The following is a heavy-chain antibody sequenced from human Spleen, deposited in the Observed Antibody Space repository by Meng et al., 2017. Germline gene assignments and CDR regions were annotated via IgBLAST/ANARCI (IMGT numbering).Heavy chain of an antibody. CDR1: GYSFTGYY. D-gene: IGHD4-23*01. J-gene: IGHJ4*02. CDR3: ATRGNPYLNC. CDR2: INTYNCNT. V-gene: IGHV1-18*04. Sequence: QVQLVQSGAAVKKPGASVTLSCKASGYSFTGYYMHWVRQAPGHGLEWLGWINTYNCNTDYAQKFQGRITMTTDTFTSTAYMELRSLRSDDTAVYYCATRGNPYLNCWGQGTLVTVSS.